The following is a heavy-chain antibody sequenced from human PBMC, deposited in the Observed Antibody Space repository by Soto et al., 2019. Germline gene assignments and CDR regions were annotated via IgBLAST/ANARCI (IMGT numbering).Heavy chain of an antibody. CDR3: AKSRVETTRDKAPEF. V-gene: IGHV3-7*01. D-gene: IGHD1-7*01. CDR1: GFTFSSYW. CDR2: MNQDGSEK. J-gene: IGHJ4*02. Sequence: EVQLVESGGGLVQPGGSLRLCCAASGFTFSSYWMSWFRQAPGKGLEWVANMNQDGSEKYYVDSMKGRFTISRDNARNSLYLQMNSLRVEDTAVYYCAKSRVETTRDKAPEFWGQGTLVTVSS.